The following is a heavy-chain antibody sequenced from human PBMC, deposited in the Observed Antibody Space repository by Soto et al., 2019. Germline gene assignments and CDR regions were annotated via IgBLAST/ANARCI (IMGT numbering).Heavy chain of an antibody. V-gene: IGHV1-69*01. CDR3: ARADLKGVVIPPPFDY. CDR1: GGTFSSYA. CDR2: IIPIFGTA. D-gene: IGHD3-3*01. Sequence: VKVSCKASGGTFSSYAISWVRQAPGQGLEWMGGIIPIFGTANYAQKFQGRVTITADESTSTAYMELSSLRSEDTAVYYCARADLKGVVIPPPFDYWGQGTLVTVSS. J-gene: IGHJ4*02.